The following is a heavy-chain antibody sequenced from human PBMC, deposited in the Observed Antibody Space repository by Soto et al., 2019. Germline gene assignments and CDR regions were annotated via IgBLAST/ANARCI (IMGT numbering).Heavy chain of an antibody. CDR1: GYIFTGYF. CDR3: ARVHYSSGLLLYLDY. CDR2: INPNTSAT. Sequence: ASVKVSCKASGYIFTGYFIQWLRQAPGQGLEWMGWINPNTSATNYAQKFQGRVTMTRDTSLGTAYMELTSLRPDDTALYYCARVHYSSGLLLYLDYWGQGTLVTVSS. D-gene: IGHD5-18*01. J-gene: IGHJ4*02. V-gene: IGHV1-2*02.